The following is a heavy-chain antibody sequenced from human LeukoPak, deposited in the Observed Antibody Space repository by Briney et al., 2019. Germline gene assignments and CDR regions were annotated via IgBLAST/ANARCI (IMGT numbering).Heavy chain of an antibody. CDR2: IYYSGST. CDR3: AISPLTWFDP. V-gene: IGHV4-39*01. CDR1: GGSISSSSYY. J-gene: IGHJ5*02. Sequence: SETLSLTCTVSGGSISSSSYYWGWIRQPPGKGLEWIGSIYYSGSTYYNPSLKSRVTISVDTSKNQFSLKLSSVTAADTAVYYCAISPLTWFDPWGQGTLVPVSS.